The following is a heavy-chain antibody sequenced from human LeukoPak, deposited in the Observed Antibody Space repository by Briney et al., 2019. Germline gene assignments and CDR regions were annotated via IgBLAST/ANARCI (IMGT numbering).Heavy chain of an antibody. D-gene: IGHD1-1*01. V-gene: IGHV4-39*02. CDR2: IYYRGSA. CDR1: GGSISSSSYY. CDR3: ARDGSLFDP. Sequence: SETLSLTCTVSGGSISSSSYYWGWVRQPPGKGLEWIGSIYYRGSAYYNPSLKSRVTISVDTSKNQFSLKLSSVTAADTAVYYCARDGSLFDPWGQGTLVTVSP. J-gene: IGHJ5*02.